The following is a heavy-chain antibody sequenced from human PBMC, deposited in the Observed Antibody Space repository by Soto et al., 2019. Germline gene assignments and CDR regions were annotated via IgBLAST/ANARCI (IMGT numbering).Heavy chain of an antibody. D-gene: IGHD4-4*01. CDR1: RGSGSSYY. CDR3: ARHSNRNYGLYYFDY. J-gene: IGHJ4*02. CDR2: IYYSGST. V-gene: IGHV4-59*08. Sequence: SGTLSLPCSFSRGSGSSYYWSWIRQAPGKGLEWIGYIYYSGSTKYKPSLKSRVTISVDTSKNQFSLKVSSATAADTAVYYCARHSNRNYGLYYFDYWGLGALVTVSS.